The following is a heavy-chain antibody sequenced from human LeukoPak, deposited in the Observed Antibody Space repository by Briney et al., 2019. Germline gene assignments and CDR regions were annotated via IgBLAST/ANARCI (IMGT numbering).Heavy chain of an antibody. CDR1: GYTFTSYG. Sequence: GASVSDSCKASGYTFTSYGISWVRPAPGQGLEWMGWISAYNGNTNYAQKLQGRVTITTDTSTSTAYMELRSLRSDDTAVYYCARGRLDVLLWFGELSDFDYWGQRWLATVSS. D-gene: IGHD3-10*01. CDR3: ARGRLDVLLWFGELSDFDY. J-gene: IGHJ4*02. V-gene: IGHV1-18*01. CDR2: ISAYNGNT.